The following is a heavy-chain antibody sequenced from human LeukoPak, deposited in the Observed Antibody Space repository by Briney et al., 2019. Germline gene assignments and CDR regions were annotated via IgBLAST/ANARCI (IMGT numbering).Heavy chain of an antibody. CDR2: INSGGSRT. V-gene: IGHV3-74*03. CDR3: ARDLPSYGAFDI. CDR1: GFTFCSYW. D-gene: IGHD3-10*01. J-gene: IGHJ3*02. Sequence: GVSLRLSCAASGFTFCSYWMLWVRQAPGKGLVWFSRINSGGSRTKYQDSEKGRFTISRDKAKNTLYLQMNSLRAEGTAVYYCARDLPSYGAFDIWGQETMVSVST.